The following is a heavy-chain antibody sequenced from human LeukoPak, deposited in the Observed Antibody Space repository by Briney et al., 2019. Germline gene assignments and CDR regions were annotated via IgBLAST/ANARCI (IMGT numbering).Heavy chain of an antibody. Sequence: SETLSLTCTVSGGSISSSSYYWGWIRQPPGKGLEWIGSIYYSGSTYYNPSLKSRVTISVDTSKNQFSLKLSSVTAADTAVYYCARLYYYDSSVRQRGFDIWGQGTMVTVSS. J-gene: IGHJ3*02. CDR1: GGSISSSSYY. CDR2: IYYSGST. CDR3: ARLYYYDSSVRQRGFDI. D-gene: IGHD3-22*01. V-gene: IGHV4-39*07.